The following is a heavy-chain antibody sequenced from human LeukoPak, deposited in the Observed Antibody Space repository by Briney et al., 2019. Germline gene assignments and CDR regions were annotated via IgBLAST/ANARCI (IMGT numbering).Heavy chain of an antibody. CDR1: GGSISSYY. CDR3: AREPFGEPLRIAY. D-gene: IGHD3-10*01. CDR2: IYYSGSA. Sequence: SETLSLTCTVSGGSISSYYWSWIRQPPGKGLEWIGYIYYSGSANYNPSLKSRVTISVDTPKSQFSLQLSYVTAADTAVYYCAREPFGEPLRIAYWGQGPLVTVSS. J-gene: IGHJ4*02. V-gene: IGHV4-59*01.